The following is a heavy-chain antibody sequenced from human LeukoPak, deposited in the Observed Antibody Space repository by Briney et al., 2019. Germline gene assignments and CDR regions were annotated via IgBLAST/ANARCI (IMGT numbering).Heavy chain of an antibody. CDR3: ARWYKDIVVVPAAIRERAYYYGMDV. CDR2: ISSSGSTI. Sequence: RGSLRLSCAASGFTFSSYEMNWVRQAPGKGLEWVSYISSSGSTIYYADSVKGRFTISRDNAKNSLYLQMNSLRAEDTAVYYCARWYKDIVVVPAAIRERAYYYGMDVWGQGTTVTVSS. J-gene: IGHJ6*02. CDR1: GFTFSSYE. D-gene: IGHD2-2*02. V-gene: IGHV3-48*03.